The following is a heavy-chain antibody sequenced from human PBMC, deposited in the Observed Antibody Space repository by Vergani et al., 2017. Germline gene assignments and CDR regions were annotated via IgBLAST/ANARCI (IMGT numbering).Heavy chain of an antibody. CDR1: GFTFSSYG. V-gene: IGHV3-48*01. J-gene: IGHJ4*02. D-gene: IGHD6-6*01. CDR2: ISSSSSTI. Sequence: VQLVESGGGVVQPGGSLRLSCAASGFTFSSYGMHWVRQAPGKGLEWVSYISSSSSTIYYADSVKGRFTISRDNAKNSLYLQMNSLRAEDTAVYYCARGRAARPGPADYWGQGTLVTVSS. CDR3: ARGRAARPGPADY.